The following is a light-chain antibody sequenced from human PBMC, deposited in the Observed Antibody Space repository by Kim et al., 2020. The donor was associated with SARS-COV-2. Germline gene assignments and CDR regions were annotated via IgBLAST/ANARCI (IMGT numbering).Light chain of an antibody. Sequence: SPGQSITISCTGTSSNVSGYNYVSWYQQHPGKAPKLMIYDVSNRPSGVSDRFSGSKSGNTASLTISGLQAEDEADYYCSSYTSSYVFGTGTKVTVL. J-gene: IGLJ1*01. CDR3: SSYTSSYV. CDR2: DVS. V-gene: IGLV2-14*03. CDR1: SSNVSGYNY.